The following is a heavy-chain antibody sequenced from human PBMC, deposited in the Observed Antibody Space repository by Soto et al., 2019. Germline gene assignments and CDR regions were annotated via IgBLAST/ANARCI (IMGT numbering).Heavy chain of an antibody. CDR1: GYTFTSYD. V-gene: IGHV1-8*01. D-gene: IGHD3-3*01. Sequence: ASVKVSCKASGYTFTSYDINWVRQATGQGLEWMGWMNPNSGNTGYAQKFQGRVTMTRNTSISTAYMELSSLRSEDTAVYYCARGRAKGLRFLAWYWFDPWGEGTLVTVSS. J-gene: IGHJ5*02. CDR3: ARGRAKGLRFLAWYWFDP. CDR2: MNPNSGNT.